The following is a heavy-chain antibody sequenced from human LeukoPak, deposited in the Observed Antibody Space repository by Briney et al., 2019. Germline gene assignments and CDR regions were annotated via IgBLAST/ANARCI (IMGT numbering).Heavy chain of an antibody. J-gene: IGHJ4*02. CDR1: GGSISSYY. CDR3: ARHLHYCSSTSCYLGYFDS. D-gene: IGHD2-2*01. CDR2: IYYSGST. V-gene: IGHV4-59*01. Sequence: SETLSLTCTVSGGSISSYYWSWIRQPPGKGLEWIGYIYYSGSTNYNPSLKSRVTISVDTSKNQFSLKLSSVTAADTAVYYCARHLHYCSSTSCYLGYFDSWGQGTLVTVSS.